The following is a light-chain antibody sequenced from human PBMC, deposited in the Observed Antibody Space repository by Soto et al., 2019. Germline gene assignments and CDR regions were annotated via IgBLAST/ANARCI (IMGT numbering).Light chain of an antibody. V-gene: IGKV1-5*03. CDR2: KAS. Sequence: DIQITQSPSTLSGSVGDRVTITCRASQDVSQWLAWYQHKPGKAPKLLIYKASTLASGVSSRFSGRGSGTEFTLTITNLQPDDFETYYCQQYSSDLYTFGQGTRLEIK. CDR3: QQYSSDLYT. CDR1: QDVSQW. J-gene: IGKJ5*01.